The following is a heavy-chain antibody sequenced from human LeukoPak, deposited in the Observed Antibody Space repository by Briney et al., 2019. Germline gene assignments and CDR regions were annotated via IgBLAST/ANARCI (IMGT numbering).Heavy chain of an antibody. CDR1: GGSISSYY. D-gene: IGHD4-17*01. V-gene: IGHV4-4*07. J-gene: IGHJ3*02. CDR2: IYTSGST. Sequence: SETLSLTCTVSGGSISSYYWSWIRQPAGKGLEWIGRIYTSGSTNYNPSLKSRVTMSVDTSKNQFSLKLSSVTAADTAVYYCARGPDFFAYGDNNAFDIWGQGTMVTVSS. CDR3: ARGPDFFAYGDNNAFDI.